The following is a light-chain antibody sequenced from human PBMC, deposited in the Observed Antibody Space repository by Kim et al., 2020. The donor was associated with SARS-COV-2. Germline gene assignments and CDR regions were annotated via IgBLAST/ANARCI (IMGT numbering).Light chain of an antibody. Sequence: DIQMTQSTSSLSASVGDRVTITCRASQGINNDLAWYQQKPGKVPKVLIYAASALQSRVPSRFSGSGSGTDFTLTISSLQPEDVGTYYCQKYNGAPWTFGQGTKVDIK. V-gene: IGKV1-27*01. CDR3: QKYNGAPWT. CDR1: QGINND. J-gene: IGKJ1*01. CDR2: AAS.